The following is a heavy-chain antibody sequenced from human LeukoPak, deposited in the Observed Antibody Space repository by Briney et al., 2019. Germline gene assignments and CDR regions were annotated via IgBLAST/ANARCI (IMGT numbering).Heavy chain of an antibody. CDR2: INHSGST. V-gene: IGHV4-34*01. Sequence: SETLSLTCAVYGGSFSGYYWSWIRQPPGQGLEWIGEINHSGSTNYNPSLKSRVTISVDTSKNQFSLKLSSVTAADTAVYYYARDLAVAFFDYWGQGTLVTVSS. D-gene: IGHD6-19*01. CDR1: GGSFSGYY. CDR3: ARDLAVAFFDY. J-gene: IGHJ4*02.